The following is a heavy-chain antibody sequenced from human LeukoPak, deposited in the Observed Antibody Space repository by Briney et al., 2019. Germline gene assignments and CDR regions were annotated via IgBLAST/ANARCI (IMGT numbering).Heavy chain of an antibody. CDR2: IYHSGST. J-gene: IGHJ4*02. CDR1: GGSISSGGYY. CDR3: ARGRGSVVVVVPAAMGDFDY. V-gene: IGHV4-30-2*01. D-gene: IGHD2-2*01. Sequence: SQTLSLTCTVSGGSISSGGYYWSWIRQPPGKGLEWIGFIYHSGSTYYNPSLKSRVTISGDRSKNQFSLKVHSVTAADTAVYYCARGRGSVVVVVPAAMGDFDYWGQGTLVTVSS.